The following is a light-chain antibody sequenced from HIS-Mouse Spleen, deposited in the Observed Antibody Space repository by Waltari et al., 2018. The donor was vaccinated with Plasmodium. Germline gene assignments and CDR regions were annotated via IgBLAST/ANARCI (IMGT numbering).Light chain of an antibody. CDR3: QQYNNWPPWT. CDR2: AAS. Sequence: DIQMTQSPSSLSASVGDRVTITCRASQSISSYLNWYQQKPGKAPNLLIYAASSLQSGVPSRFSGSGSGTDFTLTISSLQPEDFAVYYCQQYNNWPPWTFGQGTKVEIK. J-gene: IGKJ1*01. CDR1: QSISSY. V-gene: IGKV1-39*01.